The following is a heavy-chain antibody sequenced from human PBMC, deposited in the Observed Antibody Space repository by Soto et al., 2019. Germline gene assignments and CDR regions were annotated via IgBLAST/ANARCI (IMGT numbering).Heavy chain of an antibody. Sequence: GSLRXXXAASGFTFSSYSMNWVRQAPGKGLEWVSYISSSSSTIYYADSVKGRFTISRDNAKNSLYLQMNSLRAEDTAVYYCARVQWELLWFDPWGQGTLVTVSS. D-gene: IGHD1-26*01. V-gene: IGHV3-48*01. CDR2: ISSSSSTI. CDR3: ARVQWELLWFDP. J-gene: IGHJ5*02. CDR1: GFTFSSYS.